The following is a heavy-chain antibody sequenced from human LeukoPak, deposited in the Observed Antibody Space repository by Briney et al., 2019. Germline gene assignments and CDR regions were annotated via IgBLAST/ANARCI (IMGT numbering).Heavy chain of an antibody. CDR2: TSAYNGNT. CDR1: GYTFTSYG. CDR3: ARAVEIIYGPRFDP. Sequence: GASVKVSCKASGYTFTSYGISWVRQAPGQGLEWMGWTSAYNGNTNYAQKLQGRVTMTTDTSTSTAYMELRSLRSDDTAVYYCARAVEIIYGPRFDPWGQGTLVTVSS. D-gene: IGHD3-10*01. V-gene: IGHV1-18*01. J-gene: IGHJ5*02.